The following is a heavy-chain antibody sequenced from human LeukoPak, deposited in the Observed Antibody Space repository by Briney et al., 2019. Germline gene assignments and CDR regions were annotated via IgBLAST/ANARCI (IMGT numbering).Heavy chain of an antibody. D-gene: IGHD2-8*01. Sequence: GASVKVSCKASGYIFIGYYMHWVRQAPGQGLEWMGWINPNSGVTNYVQKFQGRVTMTRDTSISTAYMELSRLRSDDTAVYYCALISYCTSVTCYFLDYWGQGTLVSVSS. V-gene: IGHV1-2*02. CDR1: GYIFIGYY. J-gene: IGHJ4*02. CDR2: INPNSGVT. CDR3: ALISYCTSVTCYFLDY.